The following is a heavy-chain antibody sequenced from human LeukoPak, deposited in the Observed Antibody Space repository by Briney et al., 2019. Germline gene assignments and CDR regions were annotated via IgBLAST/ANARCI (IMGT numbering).Heavy chain of an antibody. CDR2: INSDGSST. Sequence: QPGGSLRLSCAASGFTFSSYWMHWVRQAPGKGLVWVSRINSDGSSTSYADSVKGRFTISRDNAKNTLYLQMNSLRAEDTAVYYCARDPSSYYYDSSGYYWGQGTLVTVSS. D-gene: IGHD3-22*01. CDR1: GFTFSSYW. V-gene: IGHV3-74*01. CDR3: ARDPSSYYYDSSGYY. J-gene: IGHJ4*02.